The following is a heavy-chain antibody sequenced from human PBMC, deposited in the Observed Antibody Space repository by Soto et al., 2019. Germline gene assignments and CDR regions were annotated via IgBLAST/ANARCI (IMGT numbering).Heavy chain of an antibody. D-gene: IGHD3-22*01. Sequence: GASVKVSCKASGYTFTGYYIYWVRQAPGQGLEWMGWINPNSGGTNYAQKFQGRVTMARDTSINTAYMELSRLRFDDTAVYYCARDQNYHDSSSYRGGMDVWGQGTTVTVSS. CDR3: ARDQNYHDSSSYRGGMDV. J-gene: IGHJ6*02. CDR1: GYTFTGYY. CDR2: INPNSGGT. V-gene: IGHV1-2*02.